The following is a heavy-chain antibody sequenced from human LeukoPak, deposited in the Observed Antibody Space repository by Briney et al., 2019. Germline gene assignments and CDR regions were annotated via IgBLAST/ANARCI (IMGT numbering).Heavy chain of an antibody. Sequence: SQTLSLTCAISGDSVSSNSAAWNWIRQSPSRGLEWLGSTYYRSKWYNDYAVSVKIRITINPDTSKNQFYLQLNSVTPEDTAVYYCALGYCSSTSCYWFDPWGQGTLVTVSS. CDR1: GDSVSSNSAA. CDR3: ALGYCSSTSCYWFDP. CDR2: TYYRSKWYN. D-gene: IGHD2-2*01. J-gene: IGHJ5*02. V-gene: IGHV6-1*01.